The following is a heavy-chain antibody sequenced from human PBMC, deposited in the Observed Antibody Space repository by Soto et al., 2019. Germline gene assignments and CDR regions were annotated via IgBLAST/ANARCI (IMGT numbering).Heavy chain of an antibody. J-gene: IGHJ6*02. V-gene: IGHV4-31*03. CDR1: GGSISSGGYY. CDR3: ARVPSRLDYDFWSGYYGRYGMDV. CDR2: IYYSGST. Sequence: SETLSLTCTVSGGSISSGGYYWSWIRQHPGKGLEWIGYIYYSGSTYYNPSLKSRVTISVDASKNQFSLKLSSVTAADTAVYYCARVPSRLDYDFWSGYYGRYGMDVWGQGTTVTVSS. D-gene: IGHD3-3*01.